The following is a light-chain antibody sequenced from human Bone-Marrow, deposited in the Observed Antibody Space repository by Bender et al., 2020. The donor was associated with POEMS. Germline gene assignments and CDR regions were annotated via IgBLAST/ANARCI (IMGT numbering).Light chain of an antibody. J-gene: IGLJ2*01. V-gene: IGLV3-21*02. CDR3: SSYTTPTSGIVL. CDR1: DIGTKS. CDR2: DDS. Sequence: SNVLTQPPSVSVAPGQTAKVTCGGEDIGTKSVHWYQHRPGRAPSLVIYDDSDRPAGVSERFSGSNSGNTASLTISGLQPEDEAEYYCSSYTTPTSGIVLFGGGTKLTVL.